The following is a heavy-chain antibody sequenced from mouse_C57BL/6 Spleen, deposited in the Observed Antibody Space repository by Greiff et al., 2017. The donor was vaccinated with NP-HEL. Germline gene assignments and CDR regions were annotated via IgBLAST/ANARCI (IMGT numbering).Heavy chain of an antibody. CDR1: GFTFSSYG. Sequence: EVNVVESGGDLVKPGGSLKLSCAASGFTFSSYGMSWVRQTPDKRLEWVATISSGGSYTYYPDSVKGRFTISRDNAKNTLYLQMSSLKSEDTAMYYCARPTTVVANYFDYWGQGTTLTVSS. V-gene: IGHV5-6*01. CDR3: ARPTTVVANYFDY. D-gene: IGHD1-1*01. J-gene: IGHJ2*01. CDR2: ISSGGSYT.